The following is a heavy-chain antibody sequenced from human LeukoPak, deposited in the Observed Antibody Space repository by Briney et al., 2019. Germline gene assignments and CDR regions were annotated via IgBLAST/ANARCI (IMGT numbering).Heavy chain of an antibody. J-gene: IGHJ6*03. V-gene: IGHV1-2*02. CDR3: ARDLSYSSSWYFYYYYMDV. D-gene: IGHD6-13*01. Sequence: ASVKVSCKASGYTFTGYYMHWVRQAPGQGLEWMGRINPNSGGTNYAQKFQGRVTMTRDTSISTAYMELSRLRSDDTAVYYCARDLSYSSSWYFYYYYMDVWGKGTTVTISS. CDR1: GYTFTGYY. CDR2: INPNSGGT.